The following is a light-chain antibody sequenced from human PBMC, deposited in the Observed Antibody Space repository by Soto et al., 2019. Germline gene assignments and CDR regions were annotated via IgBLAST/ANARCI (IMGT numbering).Light chain of an antibody. CDR1: KLGDKY. V-gene: IGLV3-1*01. CDR2: QDN. Sequence: SYELTQPPSVSVSPGQTASITCSGDKLGDKYACWYQQKPGQSPVLVLYQDNKRPSGIPERFSGSNSGNTATLTISGTQAMDEADYYCQSWDSSTACVFGTGTKVTVL. CDR3: QSWDSSTACV. J-gene: IGLJ1*01.